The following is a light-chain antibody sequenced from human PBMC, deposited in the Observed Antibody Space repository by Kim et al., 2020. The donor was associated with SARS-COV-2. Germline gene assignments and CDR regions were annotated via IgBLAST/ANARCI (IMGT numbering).Light chain of an antibody. V-gene: IGKV3-11*01. Sequence: PGERATLSCRASQSVSSDLVWYQQRPGQAPRLLIDSASIRATGIPARFSGSGSGTDFTLTISSLEPEDFAVYYCQQRAKWPLTFGGGTKVEIK. J-gene: IGKJ4*01. CDR1: QSVSSD. CDR2: SAS. CDR3: QQRAKWPLT.